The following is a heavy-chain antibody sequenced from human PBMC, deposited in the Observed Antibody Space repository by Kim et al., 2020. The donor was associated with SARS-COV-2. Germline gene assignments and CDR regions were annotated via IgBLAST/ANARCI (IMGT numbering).Heavy chain of an antibody. D-gene: IGHD3-10*01. CDR3: AKGYYDSGNYYTLDF. Sequence: ADSVKGRFTISRDNYRNTLYLQMNSLRAEDTAVYYCAKGYYDSGNYYTLDFRGQGTLVTVSS. V-gene: IGHV3-23*01. J-gene: IGHJ4*02.